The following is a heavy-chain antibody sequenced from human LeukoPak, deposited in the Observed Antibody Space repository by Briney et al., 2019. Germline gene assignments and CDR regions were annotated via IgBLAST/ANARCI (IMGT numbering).Heavy chain of an antibody. CDR1: GYSISSGYY. CDR3: ARGGFYDILTGYYPEIDC. CDR2: IYHSGST. J-gene: IGHJ4*02. V-gene: IGHV4-38-2*02. D-gene: IGHD3-9*01. Sequence: PSETLSLTCTVSGYSISSGYYWGWIRQPPGKGLEWIGSIYHSGSTYYNPSLKSRVTISVDTSKNQFSLKLSSVTAADTAVYYCARGGFYDILTGYYPEIDCWGQGTLVTVSS.